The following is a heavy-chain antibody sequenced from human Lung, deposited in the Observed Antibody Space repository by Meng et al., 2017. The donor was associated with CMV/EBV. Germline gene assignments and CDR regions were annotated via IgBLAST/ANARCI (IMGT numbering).Heavy chain of an antibody. CDR1: GYTFTGYY. J-gene: IGHJ4*01. CDR2: INPNDDT. V-gene: IGHV1-2*02. D-gene: IGHD6-19*01. CDR3: ARSSGWSRFDY. Sequence: QVQLVQSGAEVKKPXXXXKVSCKASGYTFTGYYIHWVRQAPGQGFQWMGWINPNDDTNYAQNFQGRVTMTRDMSINTIYMELSRLTSEDTAVYYCARSSGWSRFDYWGHGTLVTVSS.